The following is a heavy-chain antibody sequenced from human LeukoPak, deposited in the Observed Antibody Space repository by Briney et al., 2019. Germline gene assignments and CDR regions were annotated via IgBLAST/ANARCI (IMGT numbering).Heavy chain of an antibody. V-gene: IGHV4-39*01. D-gene: IGHD2-21*02. CDR3: ARQIVVVTARPYYFDY. J-gene: IGHJ4*02. CDR1: GGSISSSSYY. CDR2: IYYSGST. Sequence: PSETLSLTCTVSGGSISSSSYYWGWIRQPPGKGLEWIGSIYYSGSTYYNPSLKRRVTISVDTSKNQFSLKLSSVTAADTAVYYCARQIVVVTARPYYFDYWGQGTLVTVSS.